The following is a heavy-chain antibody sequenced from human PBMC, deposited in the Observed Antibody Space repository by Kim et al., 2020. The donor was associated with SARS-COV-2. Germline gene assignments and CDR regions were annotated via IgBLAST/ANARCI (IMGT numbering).Heavy chain of an antibody. Sequence: SETLSLTCTVSGGSISSSSYYWGWIRQPPGKGLEWIGSIYYSGSTYYNPSLKSRVTISVDTSKNQFSLKLSSVTAADTAVYYCARHGPITMVRGGWYFDLWGRGTLVTVSS. D-gene: IGHD3-10*01. V-gene: IGHV4-39*01. J-gene: IGHJ2*01. CDR3: ARHGPITMVRGGWYFDL. CDR2: IYYSGST. CDR1: GGSISSSSYY.